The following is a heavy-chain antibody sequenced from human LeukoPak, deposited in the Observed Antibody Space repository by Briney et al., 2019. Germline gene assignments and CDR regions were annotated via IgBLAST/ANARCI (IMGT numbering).Heavy chain of an antibody. Sequence: SETLSLTCTVSGGSISSGDYYWSWIRQPPGKGLEWIAYIYYSGSTYYNPSLKSRVTISVDTSKNQFSLKLSSVTAADTAVYYCARDRIQYYDFWSGYSHYFDYWGQGTLVTVSS. J-gene: IGHJ4*02. V-gene: IGHV4-30-4*08. CDR2: IYYSGST. CDR3: ARDRIQYYDFWSGYSHYFDY. CDR1: GGSISSGDYY. D-gene: IGHD3-3*01.